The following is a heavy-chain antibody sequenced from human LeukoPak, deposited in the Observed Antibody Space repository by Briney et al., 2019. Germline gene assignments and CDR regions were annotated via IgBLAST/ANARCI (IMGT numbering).Heavy chain of an antibody. V-gene: IGHV1-69*13. J-gene: IGHJ6*03. CDR3: ARAVGNYDFWSGSYYYYMDV. CDR1: GGTFSSYA. Sequence: GASVKVSCKASGGTFSSYAISWVRQAPGQGLEWMGGIIPIFGTANYAQKFQGRVTITAGESTSTAYMELSSLRSEDTAVYYCARAVGNYDFWSGSYYYYMDVWGKGTTVTVSS. D-gene: IGHD3-3*01. CDR2: IIPIFGTA.